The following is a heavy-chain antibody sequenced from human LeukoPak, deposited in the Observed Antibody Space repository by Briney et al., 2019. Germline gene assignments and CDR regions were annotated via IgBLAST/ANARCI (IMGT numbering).Heavy chain of an antibody. Sequence: GGSLRLSCAASGFTFSSYSMNWVRQAPGKGLEWVSSISSSSSYIYYADSVKGRFTISRDNAKNSLYLQMNSLRAEDTAVYYCARDQVEMATPSDYWGQGTLVTVSS. J-gene: IGHJ4*02. V-gene: IGHV3-21*01. CDR2: ISSSSSYI. CDR1: GFTFSSYS. CDR3: ARDQVEMATPSDY. D-gene: IGHD5-24*01.